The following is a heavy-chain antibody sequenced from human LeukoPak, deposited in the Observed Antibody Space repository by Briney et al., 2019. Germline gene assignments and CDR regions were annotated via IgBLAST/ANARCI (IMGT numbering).Heavy chain of an antibody. CDR2: ISGSGGNT. J-gene: IGHJ4*02. V-gene: IGHV3-23*01. D-gene: IGHD3-10*01. Sequence: PGGSLRLSCAASGITFRNYAMSWVRQAPGKGLEWVSAISGSGGNTYYADSVRGRFTISRENSKNTLYLQMNSLRAEDTAVFYCAKKTGYYGSGSYYPIDHWGQGTLVTVSS. CDR3: AKKTGYYGSGSYYPIDH. CDR1: GITFRNYA.